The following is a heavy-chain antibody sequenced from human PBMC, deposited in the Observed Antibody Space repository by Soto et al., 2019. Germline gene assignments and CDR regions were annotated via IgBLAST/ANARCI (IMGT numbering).Heavy chain of an antibody. D-gene: IGHD3-10*01. Sequence: SETLSLTCTVSGGSISSYYWSWNRQPPGKGLEWIGYIYYSGSTNYNPSLKSRVTISVDTSKNQFSLKLSSVTAADTAVYYCARHSYYYGSGSYGPFDYWGQGTLVTVSS. V-gene: IGHV4-59*08. CDR2: IYYSGST. J-gene: IGHJ4*02. CDR1: GGSISSYY. CDR3: ARHSYYYGSGSYGPFDY.